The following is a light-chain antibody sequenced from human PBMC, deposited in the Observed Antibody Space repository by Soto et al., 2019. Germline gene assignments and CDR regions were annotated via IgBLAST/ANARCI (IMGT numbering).Light chain of an antibody. CDR3: QQSYSTLT. J-gene: IGKJ4*01. Sequence: DHVLTPSPDSLAVSLGASATINCKSSQSVLYSFNNKNYLAWYQQKSGQAPKLLINAASTLRSGVPSRFSGSGSGTDFTLTSSSLQPEDFATYYCQQSYSTLTFGGGTKVDIK. V-gene: IGKV4-1*01. CDR1: QSVLYSFNNKNY. CDR2: AAS.